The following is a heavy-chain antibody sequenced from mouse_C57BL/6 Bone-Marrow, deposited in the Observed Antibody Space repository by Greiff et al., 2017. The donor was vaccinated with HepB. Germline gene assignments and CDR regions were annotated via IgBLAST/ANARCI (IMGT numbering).Heavy chain of an antibody. CDR2: INYDGSST. J-gene: IGHJ1*03. CDR1: GFTFSDYY. CDR3: AREMGYYGSSSYWYFDV. Sequence: EVKVVESEGGLVQPGSSMKLSCTASGFTFSDYYMAWVRQVPENGLEWVANINYDGSSTYYLDSLKSRFIISRDNAKNILYLQMSSLKSEDTATYYCAREMGYYGSSSYWYFDVWGTGTTVTVSS. D-gene: IGHD1-1*01. V-gene: IGHV5-16*01.